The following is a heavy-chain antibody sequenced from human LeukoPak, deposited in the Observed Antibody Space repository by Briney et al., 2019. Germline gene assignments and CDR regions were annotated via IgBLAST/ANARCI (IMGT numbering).Heavy chain of an antibody. CDR2: IKQDGSEK. J-gene: IGHJ3*02. D-gene: IGHD2-15*01. CDR1: GFTFSSYW. CDR3: ARDLGYDAFDI. V-gene: IGHV3-7*03. Sequence: PGGSLRLSCAASGFTFSSYWMSWVRQAPGKGLEWAANIKQDGSEKYYVDSVKGRLTISRDNAKNSLYLQMNSLRAEDTAVYYCARDLGYDAFDIWGQGTMVTVSS.